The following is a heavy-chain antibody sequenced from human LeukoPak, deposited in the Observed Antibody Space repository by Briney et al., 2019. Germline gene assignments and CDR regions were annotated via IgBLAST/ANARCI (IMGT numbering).Heavy chain of an antibody. CDR1: GYTFTSYD. CDR2: MNPNSGNT. J-gene: IGHJ4*02. CDR3: AISYGSGSYYPLFDY. V-gene: IGHV1-8*01. Sequence: VASVKVSCKASGYTFTSYDINWVRQATGQGLEWMGWMNPNSGNTGYAQKFQGRVTMTRNTSISTAYMEPSSLRSEDTAVYYCAISYGSGSYYPLFDYWGQGTLVTVSS. D-gene: IGHD3-10*01.